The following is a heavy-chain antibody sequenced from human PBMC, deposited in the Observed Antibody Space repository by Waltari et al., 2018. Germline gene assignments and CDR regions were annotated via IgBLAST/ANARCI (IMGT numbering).Heavy chain of an antibody. V-gene: IGHV4-39*01. CDR1: GGSISRSSYY. J-gene: IGHJ5*02. CDR3: ARHWKRSGYRFDP. CDR2: SYYSGST. D-gene: IGHD5-12*01. Sequence: QLQLQESGPGLVKPSETLSLTCTVSGGSISRSSYYWGGIRQSPGKGLEWIGSSYYSGSTHYNRTLESRVTISGDMSKNQFSLKLSSVTAADTAVYYCARHWKRSGYRFDPWGQGTLVTVSS.